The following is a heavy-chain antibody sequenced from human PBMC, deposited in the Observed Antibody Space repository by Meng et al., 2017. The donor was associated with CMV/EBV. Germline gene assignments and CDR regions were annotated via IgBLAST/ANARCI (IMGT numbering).Heavy chain of an antibody. Sequence: GGSLRLSCAASGFTFSSYAMHWVRQAPGKGLEWVAFIRYDGSSTYSSDSVKGRFTISRDNSKNTMYLQMNSLTTEDTAIYYCAKDLWVRQLNTSPSFGYWGQGTLVTVSS. J-gene: IGHJ4*02. CDR3: AKDLWVRQLNTSPSFGY. D-gene: IGHD2-2*01. CDR2: IRYDGSST. CDR1: GFTFSSYA. V-gene: IGHV3-30*02.